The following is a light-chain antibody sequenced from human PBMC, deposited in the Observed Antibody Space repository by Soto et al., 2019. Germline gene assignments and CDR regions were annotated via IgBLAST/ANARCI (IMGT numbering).Light chain of an antibody. Sequence: EIMMTQSPATLSVSPGERATLSCRASQSVSSNLAWYQQKPGQAPRLLIYGASTRATGIPARFSGSGSGTEFTLTISSLQSEDFAVYYCQQYNNWPPAYTFGQGTKLEI. V-gene: IGKV3-15*01. CDR1: QSVSSN. CDR3: QQYNNWPPAYT. CDR2: GAS. J-gene: IGKJ2*01.